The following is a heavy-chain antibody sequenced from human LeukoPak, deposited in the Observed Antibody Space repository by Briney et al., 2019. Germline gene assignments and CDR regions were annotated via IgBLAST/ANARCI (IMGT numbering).Heavy chain of an antibody. J-gene: IGHJ4*02. CDR3: GRSSGAVAGRRTDFDY. CDR1: GGTFSSYA. Sequence: GASVKVSCKASGGTFSSYAISWVRQAPGQGLEWMGRIIPILGIANYAQKFQGRVTITADKSTSTAYMELSSLRSEDTAVYYCGRSSGAVAGRRTDFDYWGQGTLVTVSS. V-gene: IGHV1-69*04. CDR2: IIPILGIA. D-gene: IGHD6-19*01.